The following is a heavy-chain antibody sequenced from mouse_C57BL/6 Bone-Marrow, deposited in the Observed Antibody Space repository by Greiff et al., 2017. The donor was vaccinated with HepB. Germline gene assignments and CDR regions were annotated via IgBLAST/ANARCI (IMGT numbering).Heavy chain of an antibody. Sequence: EVQGVDSGGGLVKPGGSLKLSCAASGFTFSSYAMSWVRQTPEKRLEWVATISDGGSYTYYPDNVKGRFTISRDNAKNNLYLQMSHLKSEDTAMYYCARDPVVDYWGQGTTLTVSS. CDR1: GFTFSSYA. J-gene: IGHJ2*01. CDR3: ARDPVVDY. CDR2: ISDGGSYT. V-gene: IGHV5-4*01.